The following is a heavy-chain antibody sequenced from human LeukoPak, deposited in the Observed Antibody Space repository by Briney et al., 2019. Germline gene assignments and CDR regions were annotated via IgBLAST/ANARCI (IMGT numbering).Heavy chain of an antibody. CDR1: GYTFTSYD. V-gene: IGHV1-8*01. CDR3: AREGYCSGGSCYYSYFDY. D-gene: IGHD2-15*01. J-gene: IGHJ4*02. CDR2: MNPNSGNT. Sequence: ASVKVSCKASGYTFTSYDINWVRQATGQGLEWMGWMNPNSGNTGYAQKFQGRVTMARNTSISTAYMELSSLRSEDTAVYYCAREGYCSGGSCYYSYFDYWGQGTLATVSS.